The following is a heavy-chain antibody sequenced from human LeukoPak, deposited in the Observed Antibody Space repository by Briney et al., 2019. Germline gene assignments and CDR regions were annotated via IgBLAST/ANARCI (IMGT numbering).Heavy chain of an antibody. CDR2: ISYDGNNK. CDR3: AKAPPYKKYFDY. J-gene: IGHJ4*02. D-gene: IGHD1-1*01. CDR1: GFTFSTYA. Sequence: QPGGSLRLSCAASGFTFSTYAMHWVRQAPGKGLEWVAVISYDGNNKYYADSVKGRFTISRDNSKNTLYLQMNSLRAEDTAVYYCAKAPPYKKYFDYWGQGTLVTVSS. V-gene: IGHV3-30-3*01.